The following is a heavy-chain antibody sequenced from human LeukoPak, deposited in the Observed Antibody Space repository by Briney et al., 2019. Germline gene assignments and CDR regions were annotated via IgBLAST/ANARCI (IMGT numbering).Heavy chain of an antibody. D-gene: IGHD6-6*01. CDR2: ISGDGSVT. CDR3: ARYSSSSGGASYYLDY. V-gene: IGHV3-74*01. Sequence: GGSLRHSCTASGFTLRNYWMHWVRQVPGKRLVWVSRISGDGSVTNYADSVQGRFTISRDNAKNILYLQINSLRSEDTAVYYCARYSSSSGGASYYLDYWGHGTLVTVSS. CDR1: GFTLRNYW. J-gene: IGHJ4*01.